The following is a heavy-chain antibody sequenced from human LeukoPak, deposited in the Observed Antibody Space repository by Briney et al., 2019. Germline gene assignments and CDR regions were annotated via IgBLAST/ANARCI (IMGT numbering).Heavy chain of an antibody. CDR3: AITPYDFWSASYSYYFDY. J-gene: IGHJ4*02. V-gene: IGHV3-7*01. CDR2: INQDGSEK. CDR1: GFTFSSYW. Sequence: GGSLRLSCAASGFTFSSYWMSWVRQAPGKGLEWVSNINQDGSEKYYVDSVKGPFTISRDNAKNSLYLQMNSLRAEDTAVFYCAITPYDFWSASYSYYFDYWGQGTLVTVSS. D-gene: IGHD3-3*01.